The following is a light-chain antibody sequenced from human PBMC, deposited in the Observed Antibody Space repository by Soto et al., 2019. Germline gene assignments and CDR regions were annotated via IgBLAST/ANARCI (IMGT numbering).Light chain of an antibody. V-gene: IGKV3D-15*01. CDR1: ENVGTN. CDR3: QQYNNWGLS. Sequence: IVMTQSPATLSVSPGDEVTLSCRASENVGTNLAWYQQKPGQAPRLPIYGSSTRATGIPATFSGSGSGTEFTLTISSLQSEESAIYYCQQYNNWGLSFGGGTKVEIK. J-gene: IGKJ4*01. CDR2: GSS.